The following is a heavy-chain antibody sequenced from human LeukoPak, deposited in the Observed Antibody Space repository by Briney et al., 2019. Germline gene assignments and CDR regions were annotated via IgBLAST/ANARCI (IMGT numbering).Heavy chain of an antibody. V-gene: IGHV4-38-2*02. CDR2: IYHSGST. CDR3: ARGRYYDSSGLLRMKIYYFDY. CDR1: GYSISSGYY. J-gene: IGHJ4*02. Sequence: SETLSLTCTVSGYSISSGYYWGWIRQPPGKGLEWIGSIYHSGSTYYNPSLKSRVTISVDTSKNQFPLKLSSVTAADTAVYYCARGRYYDSSGLLRMKIYYFDYWGQGTLVTVSS. D-gene: IGHD3-22*01.